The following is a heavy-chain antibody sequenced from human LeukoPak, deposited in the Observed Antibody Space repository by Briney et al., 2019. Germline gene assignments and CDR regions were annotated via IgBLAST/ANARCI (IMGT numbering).Heavy chain of an antibody. V-gene: IGHV3-23*01. J-gene: IGHJ3*02. D-gene: IGHD2-21*02. CDR3: AKARAYCGGDCYPGDAFDI. Sequence: GGSLRLSCAASGFTFSGYAISWVRQAPGEGLEWVSAISGSGGSTYYADSVKGRFTISRDNSKNTLYLQMNSLRAEDTAVYYCAKARAYCGGDCYPGDAFDIWGQGTMVTVSS. CDR1: GFTFSGYA. CDR2: ISGSGGST.